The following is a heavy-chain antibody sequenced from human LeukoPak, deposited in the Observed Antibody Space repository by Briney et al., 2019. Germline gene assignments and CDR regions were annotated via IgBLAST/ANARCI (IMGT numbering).Heavy chain of an antibody. J-gene: IGHJ4*02. CDR2: ITAYNGNT. D-gene: IGHD3-22*01. V-gene: IGHV1-18*04. CDR3: AREQYYYDNSGYYDF. CDR1: GYTFTGYY. Sequence: ASVKVSCKASGYTFTGYYMHWVRQAPGQGLEWMGWITAYNGNTNYAQKLQGRVTMTTDTSTSTAYMELRGLRSDDTAVYYCAREQYYYDNSGYYDFWGQGTQVTVSS.